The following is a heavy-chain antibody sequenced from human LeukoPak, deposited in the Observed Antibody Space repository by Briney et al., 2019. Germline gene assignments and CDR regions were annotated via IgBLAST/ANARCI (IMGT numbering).Heavy chain of an antibody. CDR1: GYTFTSYG. CDR3: ARGGVVVANDY. CDR2: INPNSGGT. V-gene: IGHV1-2*02. J-gene: IGHJ4*02. D-gene: IGHD3-22*01. Sequence: ASVNVSCKASGYTFTSYGISWVRQAPGQGLEWMGWINPNSGGTNYAQKFQGRVTMTRDTSISTAYMELSRLRPDDTAVYYCARGGVVVANDYWGQGTLVTVSS.